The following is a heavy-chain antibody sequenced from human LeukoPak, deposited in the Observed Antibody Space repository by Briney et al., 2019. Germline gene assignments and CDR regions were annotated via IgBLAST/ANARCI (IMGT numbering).Heavy chain of an antibody. J-gene: IGHJ4*02. CDR2: ISWDGGST. Sequence: SGGSLRLSCVASGFTFSSYGMHWVRQAPGKGLEWVSLISWDGGSTYYADSVKGRFTISRDNSKNSLYLQMNSLRAEDTALYYCAKDERGYSSSPTFGYFDYWGQGTLVTVSS. CDR3: AKDERGYSSSPTFGYFDY. D-gene: IGHD6-13*01. V-gene: IGHV3-43D*03. CDR1: GFTFSSYG.